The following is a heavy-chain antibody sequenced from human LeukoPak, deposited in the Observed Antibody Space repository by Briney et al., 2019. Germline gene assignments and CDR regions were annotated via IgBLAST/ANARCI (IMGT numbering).Heavy chain of an antibody. V-gene: IGHV1-18*01. CDR2: ISAYNGNT. Sequence: GASVKVSCKASGYTFTSYGISWVRQAPGQGLEWMGWISAYNGNTNYAQKLQGRVTMTTDTSTSTAYMELRSLRSDDTAVYYCARVGLGPMIVVDRTRLTPDYWGQGTLVTVSS. D-gene: IGHD3-22*01. CDR1: GYTFTSYG. J-gene: IGHJ4*02. CDR3: ARVGLGPMIVVDRTRLTPDY.